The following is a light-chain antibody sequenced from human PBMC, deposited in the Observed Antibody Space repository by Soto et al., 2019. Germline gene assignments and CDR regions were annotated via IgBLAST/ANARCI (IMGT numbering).Light chain of an antibody. CDR3: QQYGSSPWT. Sequence: EIVLTQSPGTLSLSPGERATLSCRASQSVASTYLAWYQQKPGQAPRLLFYGASIRATDIPDRFSGSGSGTDFTLTINRLEPEDFAVYYCQQYGSSPWTFGQGTKVEIK. CDR1: QSVASTY. V-gene: IGKV3-20*01. CDR2: GAS. J-gene: IGKJ1*01.